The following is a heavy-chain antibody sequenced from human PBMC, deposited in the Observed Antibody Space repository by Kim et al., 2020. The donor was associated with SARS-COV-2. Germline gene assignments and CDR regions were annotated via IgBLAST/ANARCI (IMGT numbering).Heavy chain of an antibody. D-gene: IGHD5-18*01. J-gene: IGHJ4*02. V-gene: IGHV3-15*01. CDR3: TTYPRNTARIFDY. Sequence: YAAPVKGRFTNSRDDSKNTLYLQMNSLKTEDTAVYYCTTYPRNTARIFDYWGQGTLVTVSS.